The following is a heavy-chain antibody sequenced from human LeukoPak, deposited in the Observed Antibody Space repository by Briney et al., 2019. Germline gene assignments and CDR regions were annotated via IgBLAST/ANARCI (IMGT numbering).Heavy chain of an antibody. Sequence: GGSLRLSCAASGFTFSSYAMFWVRQAPGQGLAWVSAVSGTTGNTYYADSVKGRFTISRDNSKNTLYLQMNSLRAEDTAVYYCAKSQRAHCTNGVCYTDYYYYGMDVRGQGTTVTVSS. D-gene: IGHD2-8*01. V-gene: IGHV3-23*01. CDR2: VSGTTGNT. CDR1: GFTFSSYA. CDR3: AKSQRAHCTNGVCYTDYYYYGMDV. J-gene: IGHJ6*02.